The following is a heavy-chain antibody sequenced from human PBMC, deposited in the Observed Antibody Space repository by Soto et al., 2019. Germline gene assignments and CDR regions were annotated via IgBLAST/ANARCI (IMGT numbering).Heavy chain of an antibody. D-gene: IGHD3-3*01. Sequence: ASVKVSCKASGYTFTSYGISWVRQAPGQGLEWMGWISAYNGNTNYAQKLQGRVTMTTDTSTSTAYMELRSLRSDDTAVYYCARGRVYYDFWSGYQHYYYYGMDVWGQGTTVTVSS. CDR1: GYTFTSYG. CDR2: ISAYNGNT. V-gene: IGHV1-18*01. J-gene: IGHJ6*02. CDR3: ARGRVYYDFWSGYQHYYYYGMDV.